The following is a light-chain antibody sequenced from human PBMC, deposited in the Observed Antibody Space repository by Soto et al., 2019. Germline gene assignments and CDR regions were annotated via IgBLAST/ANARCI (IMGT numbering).Light chain of an antibody. CDR2: HNN. CDR3: QSYDYILSGDV. CDR1: SSSIATGYD. J-gene: IGLJ2*01. V-gene: IGLV1-40*01. Sequence: QSVLTQPPSVSGAPGQTVTISCTGGSSSIATGYDVHWYQFLPGTAPKLLISHNNNRPSGVPDRFSGSKSATSASLAITGLQAEDEGVYYCQSYDYILSGDVFGGGTKLTVL.